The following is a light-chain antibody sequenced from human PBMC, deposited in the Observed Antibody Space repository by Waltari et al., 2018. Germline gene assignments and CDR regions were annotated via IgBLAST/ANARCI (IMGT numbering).Light chain of an antibody. CDR1: ELPRQY. Sequence: SYELTQPPSVSVSPGQTARITCSGHELPRQYAYWFQQKSGQAPRLVIYEDTKRTSGIPERFSGSSSGTVATLTITGAQVDDEADYYCYSSDSTGLRVFGGGTTVVVL. CDR2: EDT. V-gene: IGLV3-10*01. CDR3: YSSDSTGLRV. J-gene: IGLJ1*01.